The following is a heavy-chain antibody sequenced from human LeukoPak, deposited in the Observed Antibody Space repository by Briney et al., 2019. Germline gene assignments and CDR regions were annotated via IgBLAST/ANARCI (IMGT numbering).Heavy chain of an antibody. D-gene: IGHD3-22*01. CDR2: IYYSGST. Sequence: SETLSLTCTVSGGSISSSSYYWGWIRQPPGKGLEWIGSIYYSGSTYYNPSLKSRVTISVDTSKNQFSLKLSSVTAADTAVYYCARGVEYYDSSGYYYYWGQGTLVTVSS. CDR3: ARGVEYYDSSGYYYY. J-gene: IGHJ4*02. V-gene: IGHV4-39*07. CDR1: GGSISSSSYY.